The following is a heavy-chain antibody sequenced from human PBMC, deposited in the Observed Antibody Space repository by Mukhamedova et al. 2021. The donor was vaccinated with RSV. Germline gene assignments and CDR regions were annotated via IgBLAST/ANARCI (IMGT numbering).Heavy chain of an antibody. CDR3: ARDGRDYGDYLEYFDY. J-gene: IGHJ4*02. CDR2: IYTSGST. V-gene: IGHV4-4*07. Sequence: WSWIRQPAGKGLEWIGRIYTSGSTNYNPSLKSRVTMSVDTSKNQFSLKLSSVTAADTAVYYCARDGRDYGDYLEYFDYWGQGT. D-gene: IGHD4-17*01.